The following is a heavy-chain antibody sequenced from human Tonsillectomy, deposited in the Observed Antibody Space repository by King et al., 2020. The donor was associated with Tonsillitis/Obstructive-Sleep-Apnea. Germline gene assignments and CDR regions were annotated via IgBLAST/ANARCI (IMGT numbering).Heavy chain of an antibody. Sequence: VQLVESGGGLVQPGGSLRLSCAASGFTFSSYAMSWVRQTPGKGLEWVSAIDGSGGSTYYADSVKGRFTTSRDNYKNTLYLQMNSLRAEDTAVYYCAKDNRIAVAGNLINYYYGMDVWGQGATVTVSS. CDR3: AKDNRIAVAGNLINYYYGMDV. D-gene: IGHD6-19*01. CDR2: IDGSGGST. CDR1: GFTFSSYA. V-gene: IGHV3-23*04. J-gene: IGHJ6*02.